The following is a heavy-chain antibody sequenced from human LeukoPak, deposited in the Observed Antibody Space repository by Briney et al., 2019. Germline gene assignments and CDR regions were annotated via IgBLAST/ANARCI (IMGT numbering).Heavy chain of an antibody. Sequence: ASVKVSCKVSGYTLTELSMHWVRQAPGKGLEWMGGFDPEDGETIYAQKFQGRVTMTEDTSTDTAYMELSRLRSDDTAVYYCARVGEGSGSPCGWGQGTLVTVSS. CDR1: GYTLTELS. D-gene: IGHD3-10*01. V-gene: IGHV1-24*01. CDR2: FDPEDGET. J-gene: IGHJ4*02. CDR3: ARVGEGSGSPCG.